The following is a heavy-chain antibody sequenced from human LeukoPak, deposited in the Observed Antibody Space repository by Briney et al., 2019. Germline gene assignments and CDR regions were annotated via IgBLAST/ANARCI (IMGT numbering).Heavy chain of an antibody. J-gene: IGHJ5*02. D-gene: IGHD6-6*01. Sequence: GGSLRLSCAASGFTFSSYSMNWVRQAPGKGLEWVSYISSSSSTIYYADSVKGRFTISRDNAKNSLYLQMNSLRAEDTAVYYCARDEYSSSSRWFDPWGQGTLVTVSS. V-gene: IGHV3-48*01. CDR3: ARDEYSSSSRWFDP. CDR2: ISSSSSTI. CDR1: GFTFSSYS.